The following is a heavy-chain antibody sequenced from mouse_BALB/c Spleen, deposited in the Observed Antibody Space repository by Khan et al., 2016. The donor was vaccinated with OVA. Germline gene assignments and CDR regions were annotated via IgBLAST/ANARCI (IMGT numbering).Heavy chain of an antibody. J-gene: IGHJ3*01. V-gene: IGHV1-7*01. Sequence: QIQLVQSGAELAKPGASVKMSCRASGYTFTNYWMHWVKQRPGQGLEWIGYINPSTGYTEYNQKFKDKATLTADKSSSTAYMQLSSLTSEDSAVYYCVNHGSSSAWCSYWGQGTLVTVSA. D-gene: IGHD1-1*01. CDR2: INPSTGYT. CDR3: VNHGSSSAWCSY. CDR1: GYTFTNYW.